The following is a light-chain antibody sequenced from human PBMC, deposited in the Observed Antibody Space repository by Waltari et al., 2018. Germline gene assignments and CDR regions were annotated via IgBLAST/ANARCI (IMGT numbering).Light chain of an antibody. CDR2: GAS. CDR1: PSVTSNY. CDR3: QQYGQAPHT. J-gene: IGKJ2*01. Sequence: EIVLTQSPGTLSLSPGERVSLSCRASPSVTSNYLAWFQQKPGQAPRLLIYGASNRATDIPDRCSGRGSGTDFTLTISRLEPEDSAVYYCQQYGQAPHTFGQGTKLEI. V-gene: IGKV3-20*01.